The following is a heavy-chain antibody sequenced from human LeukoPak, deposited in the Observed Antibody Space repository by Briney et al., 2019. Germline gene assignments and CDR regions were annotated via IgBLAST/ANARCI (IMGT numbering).Heavy chain of an antibody. CDR3: ASGNPCDY. V-gene: IGHV3-53*01. J-gene: IGHJ4*02. D-gene: IGHD4-23*01. Sequence: GGSLRLSCAASGFSVSSNYMSWVRQTPGKGLEWVSAIYSGGSTYYADSVKGRFIVSRDNSKNTLYLQMNSLRAEDTAVYYCASGNPCDYWSQGTLVTVSS. CDR1: GFSVSSNY. CDR2: IYSGGST.